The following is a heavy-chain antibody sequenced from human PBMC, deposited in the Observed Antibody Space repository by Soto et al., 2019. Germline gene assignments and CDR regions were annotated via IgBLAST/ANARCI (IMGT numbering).Heavy chain of an antibody. CDR1: GFTFSSYA. D-gene: IGHD2-15*01. V-gene: IGHV3-23*01. CDR3: AKGGYCSGGSCYYYYYGMDV. CDR2: ISGSGGST. J-gene: IGHJ6*02. Sequence: HPGGSLRLSCAASGFTFSSYAMSWVRQAPGKGLEWVSAISGSGGSTYYADSVKGRFTISRDNSKNTLYLQMNSLRAEDTAVYYCAKGGYCSGGSCYYYYYGMDVWGQGTTVTVSS.